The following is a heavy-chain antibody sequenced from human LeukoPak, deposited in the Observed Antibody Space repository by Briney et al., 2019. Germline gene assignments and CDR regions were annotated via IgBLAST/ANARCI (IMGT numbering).Heavy chain of an antibody. D-gene: IGHD2-15*01. CDR2: IYHSGST. Sequence: SETLSLTCTVSGYSISSGYYWGWIRPPPGKGLEWIGSIYHSGSTYYNPSLKSRVTISVDTSKNQISLKLSSVTAADTAVYYCARATWGVVAARMISRYYYMDVWGKGTTVTISS. J-gene: IGHJ6*03. V-gene: IGHV4-38-2*02. CDR3: ARATWGVVAARMISRYYYMDV. CDR1: GYSISSGYY.